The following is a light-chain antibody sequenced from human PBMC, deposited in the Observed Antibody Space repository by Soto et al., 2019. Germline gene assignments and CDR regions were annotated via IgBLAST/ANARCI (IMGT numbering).Light chain of an antibody. J-gene: IGKJ3*01. Sequence: DIPMTQSPSTLSASVGDRVTITCRASQSISWWLAWYQQKPGKAPKLLIYKASSLESGVPSRFSGSGSGTEFTLTISSLQPDDFATYYCQQYNNYPVTFGPGTKVDIK. V-gene: IGKV1-5*03. CDR2: KAS. CDR3: QQYNNYPVT. CDR1: QSISWW.